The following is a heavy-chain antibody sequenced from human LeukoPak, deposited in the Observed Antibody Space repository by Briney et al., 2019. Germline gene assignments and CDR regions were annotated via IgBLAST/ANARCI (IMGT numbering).Heavy chain of an antibody. CDR2: ISSSSSYI. J-gene: IGHJ4*02. CDR1: GFTFSSYS. CDR3: ARERGQYCSGGSCPLDY. D-gene: IGHD2-15*01. V-gene: IGHV3-21*01. Sequence: PGGSLRLSCAASGFTFSSYSMNWVRQAPGKGLEWVSSISSSSSYIYYADSVKGRFTISRDSAKNSLYLQMNSLRAEDTAVYYCARERGQYCSGGSCPLDYWGQGTLVTVSS.